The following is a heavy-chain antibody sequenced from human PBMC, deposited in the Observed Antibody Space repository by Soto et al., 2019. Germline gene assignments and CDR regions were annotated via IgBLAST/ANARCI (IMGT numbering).Heavy chain of an antibody. CDR2: INTDGLS. D-gene: IGHD2-15*01. CDR3: ARVPVAVAATEDYYGLDV. Sequence: SETLSLTCSVSGFSITSYYWSWIRQSAGGGLEWMGRINTDGLSTYSPSFKSRLTMSLDTSKNQVSLRLISVTAADTAVYFCARVPVAVAATEDYYGLDVWGQGTTVTVSS. V-gene: IGHV4-4*07. CDR1: GFSITSYY. J-gene: IGHJ6*02.